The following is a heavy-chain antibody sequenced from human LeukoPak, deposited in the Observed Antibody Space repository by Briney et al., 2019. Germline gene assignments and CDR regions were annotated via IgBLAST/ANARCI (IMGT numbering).Heavy chain of an antibody. CDR1: GYTFTGYY. CDR3: ARRAGYCSGGSCYSGYYFDY. Sequence: GASVKVSCKASGYTFTGYYMHWVGQAPGQGLEWMGWINPNSGGTNYAQKFQGRVTMTRDTSISTAYMELSRLRSDDTAVYYCARRAGYCSGGSCYSGYYFDYWGQGTLVTVSS. J-gene: IGHJ4*02. V-gene: IGHV1-2*02. D-gene: IGHD2-15*01. CDR2: INPNSGGT.